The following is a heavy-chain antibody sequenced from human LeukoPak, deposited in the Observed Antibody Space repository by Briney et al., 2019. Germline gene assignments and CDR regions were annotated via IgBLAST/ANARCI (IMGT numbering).Heavy chain of an antibody. Sequence: ASVKVSCKVSGYLLSELSIHWVRQTAGKGLEWMAGFAREVDDTIYSENFQGRVTMTEDTSTDTAYMELSSLTFDDTAVYYCTTGMANDYAGNDYWGQGTLVTVPS. D-gene: IGHD4-17*01. CDR3: TTGMANDYAGNDY. CDR1: GYLLSELS. J-gene: IGHJ4*02. V-gene: IGHV1-24*01. CDR2: FAREVDDT.